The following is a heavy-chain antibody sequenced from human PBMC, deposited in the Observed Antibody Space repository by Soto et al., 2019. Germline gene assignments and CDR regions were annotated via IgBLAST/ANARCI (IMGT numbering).Heavy chain of an antibody. Sequence: QVHLVQSGAEVKKPGASVKVSCKASGYTFTGYYIHWVRQAPGQGLEWMGWINPKSGGANIAQKFEGWVTMTRDTSISKIYMELSSLRSNDTAVYYCAKDYYDGSASYGIEIWGQGTMVTVAS. V-gene: IGHV1-2*04. D-gene: IGHD3-16*01. CDR3: AKDYYDGSASYGIEI. CDR1: GYTFTGYY. CDR2: INPKSGGA. J-gene: IGHJ3*02.